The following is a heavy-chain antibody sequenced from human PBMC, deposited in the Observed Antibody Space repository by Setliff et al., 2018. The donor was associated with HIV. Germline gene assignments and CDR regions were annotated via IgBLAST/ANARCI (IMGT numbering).Heavy chain of an antibody. V-gene: IGHV4-34*01. CDR1: GGSFSGYY. CDR2: INHSGST. J-gene: IGHJ4*02. D-gene: IGHD6-19*01. Sequence: KTSETLSLTCAVYGGSFSGYYWSWIRQPPGKGLEWIGEINHSGSTNYNPSLKSRVTISVDTSKSQFSLKLSSVTAADTAVYYCAIRGSSGWYVGGYLDYWGQGTLVTVSS. CDR3: AIRGSSGWYVGGYLDY.